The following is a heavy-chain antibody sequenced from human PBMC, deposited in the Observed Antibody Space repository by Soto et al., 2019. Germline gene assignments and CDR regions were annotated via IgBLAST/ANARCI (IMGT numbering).Heavy chain of an antibody. CDR2: IYYSGGT. V-gene: IGHV4-30-4*01. D-gene: IGHD3-9*01. CDR1: GGSITSGEYY. Sequence: SETLSLTCDVSGGSITSGEYYWNWIRQSPGKGLEWIGYIYYSGGTYYNPSLKGRLTISQDASKNQFSLRLTSVTAADTAVYYCARRNLTGYFVSWGQGTLVTVSS. J-gene: IGHJ4*02. CDR3: ARRNLTGYFVS.